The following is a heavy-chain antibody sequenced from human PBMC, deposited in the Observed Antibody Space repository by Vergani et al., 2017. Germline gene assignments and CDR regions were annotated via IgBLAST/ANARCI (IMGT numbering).Heavy chain of an antibody. V-gene: IGHV3-48*03. CDR3: ARGYCSGGSCHDAFDI. Sequence: EVQLVESGGGLVQPGGSLRLSCAASGFTFSSYEMNWVRQAPGKGLEWVSYISSSGSTIYYADSVKCRFTISRDNAKNSLYLQMNSLRAEDTAVYYCARGYCSGGSCHDAFDIWGQGTMVTVSS. D-gene: IGHD2-15*01. CDR2: ISSSGSTI. J-gene: IGHJ3*02. CDR1: GFTFSSYE.